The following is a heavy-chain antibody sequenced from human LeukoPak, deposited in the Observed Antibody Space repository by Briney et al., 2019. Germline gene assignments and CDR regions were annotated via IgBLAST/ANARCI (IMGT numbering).Heavy chain of an antibody. J-gene: IGHJ3*02. CDR2: ISSDGSNK. CDR1: GFTFTNCG. V-gene: IGHV3-30*03. Sequence: GGSLRLSCAASGFTFTNCGIHWVRLAPGKGLEWVAVISSDGSNKHYADSVKGRFTISRDDSKNTLYLQMNSLRVDDTALYYCTTFDMWGQGTMVTVSS. CDR3: TTFDM.